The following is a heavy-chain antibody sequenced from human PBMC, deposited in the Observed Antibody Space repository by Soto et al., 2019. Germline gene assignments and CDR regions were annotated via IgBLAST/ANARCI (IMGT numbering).Heavy chain of an antibody. V-gene: IGHV1-69*02. J-gene: IGHJ3*02. CDR3: ASGPPPGYSSSSDAFDI. Sequence: ASVKVSCKASGGTFSSYTISWVRQAPGQGLEWMGRIIPILGIANYAQKFQGRVTITADKSTSTAYMELSSLRSEDTAVYYCASGPPPGYSSSSDAFDIWGQGTMVTVS. CDR1: GGTFSSYT. D-gene: IGHD6-6*01. CDR2: IIPILGIA.